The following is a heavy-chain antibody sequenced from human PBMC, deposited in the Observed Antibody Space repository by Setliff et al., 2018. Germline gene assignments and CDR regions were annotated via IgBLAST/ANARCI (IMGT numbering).Heavy chain of an antibody. Sequence: SSETLSLTCAVYGGSFSGDYYWSWIRQPPGKGLEWIGYIYSSGSTYYNPSPKSRVSISVDTSKNQFSLKLSSVTAADTAVYYCARESRYYYDNLGTLDYWGQGTLVTVSS. D-gene: IGHD3-22*01. V-gene: IGHV4-30-4*08. J-gene: IGHJ4*02. CDR1: GGSFSGDYY. CDR3: ARESRYYYDNLGTLDY. CDR2: IYSSGST.